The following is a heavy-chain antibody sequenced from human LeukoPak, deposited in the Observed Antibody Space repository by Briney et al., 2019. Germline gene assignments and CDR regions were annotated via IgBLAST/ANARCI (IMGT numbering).Heavy chain of an antibody. CDR3: AKDGSAVAIYNWFDP. Sequence: GGSLRLSCAASGFTFSSYGMHWVRQAPGKGLEWVAFIRYDGSNKYFADSVKGRFTISRDNSKNTLYLQLNSLRAEDTAVYYCAKDGSAVAIYNWFDPWGQGTLVTVSS. J-gene: IGHJ5*02. CDR2: IRYDGSNK. V-gene: IGHV3-30*02. CDR1: GFTFSSYG. D-gene: IGHD2-21*01.